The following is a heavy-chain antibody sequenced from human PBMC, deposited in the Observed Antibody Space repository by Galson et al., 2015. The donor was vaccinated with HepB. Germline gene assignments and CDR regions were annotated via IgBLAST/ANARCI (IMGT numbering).Heavy chain of an antibody. CDR1: GYTFTSYY. CDR2: INPSGGST. V-gene: IGHV1-46*01. J-gene: IGHJ3*02. D-gene: IGHD5-12*01. CDR3: ARDGPRGYSGYDLRLGDAFDI. Sequence: SVKVSCKASGYTFTSYYMHWVRQAPGQGLEWMGIINPSGGSTSYAQKFQGRVTMTRDTSTSTVYMELSSLRSEDTAVYYCARDGPRGYSGYDLRLGDAFDIWGQGTMVTVS.